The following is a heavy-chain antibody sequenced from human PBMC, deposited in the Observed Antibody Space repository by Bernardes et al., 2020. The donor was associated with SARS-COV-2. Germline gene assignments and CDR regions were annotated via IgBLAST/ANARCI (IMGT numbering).Heavy chain of an antibody. Sequence: SLRLSCAASGFTFSSYSLHWVRQAPDKGLEWVAVISYEGRNKYYADSVRGRFTISRDSSKNTLFLQMNSLSAEDTAVYYCAKARSLFMLYYDDAFDIWGQGTMVIVSS. CDR3: AKARSLFMLYYDDAFDI. J-gene: IGHJ3*02. D-gene: IGHD2-8*01. CDR2: ISYEGRNK. CDR1: GFTFSSYS. V-gene: IGHV3-30*04.